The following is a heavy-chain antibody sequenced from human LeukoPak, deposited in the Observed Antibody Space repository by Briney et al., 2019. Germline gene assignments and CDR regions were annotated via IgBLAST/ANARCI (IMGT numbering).Heavy chain of an antibody. CDR1: GFTFTTYG. J-gene: IGHJ4*02. D-gene: IGHD3-22*01. Sequence: GGSLRLSCSASGFTFTTYGMNWVRQAPGQGLEWVSAISGSGGNTYYADSVKGRFTISRDNSKNTLHLQMNSLTADDTAVYYCAKKSPYDLLEYWGQGTRVTVSS. V-gene: IGHV3-23*01. CDR3: AKKSPYDLLEY. CDR2: ISGSGGNT.